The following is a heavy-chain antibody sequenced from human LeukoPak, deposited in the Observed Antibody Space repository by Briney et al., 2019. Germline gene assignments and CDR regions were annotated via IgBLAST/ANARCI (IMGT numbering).Heavy chain of an antibody. Sequence: SVKVSCKASGGTFSSYAISWVRQAPGQGLEWMGGMIPIFGTANYAQKFQGRVTITTDESTSTAYMELGSLRSEDTAVYYCASHIAAAGKGIYYYYYYMDVCGKGTTVTVSS. J-gene: IGHJ6*03. V-gene: IGHV1-69*05. D-gene: IGHD6-13*01. CDR2: MIPIFGTA. CDR1: GGTFSSYA. CDR3: ASHIAAAGKGIYYYYYYMDV.